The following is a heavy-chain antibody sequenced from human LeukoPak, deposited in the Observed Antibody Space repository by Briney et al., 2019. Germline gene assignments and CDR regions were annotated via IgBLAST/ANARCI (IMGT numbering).Heavy chain of an antibody. V-gene: IGHV4-38-2*01. Sequence: PSETLSLTCAISGYSISSGYYWGWIRQPPGKGLEWIGSIYHSGSTYYNPSLKSRVTISVDTSKNQFSLKLSSVTAADTAVYYCARARRDIVVVPAARMAFDIWGQGTMVTVSS. J-gene: IGHJ3*02. CDR1: GYSISSGYY. CDR2: IYHSGST. D-gene: IGHD2-2*01. CDR3: ARARRDIVVVPAARMAFDI.